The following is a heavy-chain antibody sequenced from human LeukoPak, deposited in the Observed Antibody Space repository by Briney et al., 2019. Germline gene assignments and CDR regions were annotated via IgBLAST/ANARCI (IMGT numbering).Heavy chain of an antibody. J-gene: IGHJ4*02. CDR3: ARHRYITSSSYFDY. Sequence: PSETLSLTCAVYGGSFSGYYWSWIRQPPGKGLEWIGEINHSGSTNYNPSLKSRVTISVDTSKNQFSLKLSSVTAADTAVYYCARHRYITSSSYFDYWGQGTLVTVSS. CDR2: INHSGST. D-gene: IGHD6-6*01. CDR1: GGSFSGYY. V-gene: IGHV4-34*01.